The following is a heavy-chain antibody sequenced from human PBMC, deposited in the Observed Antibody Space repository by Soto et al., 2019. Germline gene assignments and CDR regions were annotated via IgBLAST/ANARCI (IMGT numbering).Heavy chain of an antibody. CDR2: ISYDGSNK. CDR3: ARDLGRNEYSSSWYVPLLYYYYGMDV. CDR1: GFTFSSYA. J-gene: IGHJ6*02. Sequence: GGSLRLSCAASGFTFSSYAMHWVRQAPGKGLEWVAVISYDGSNKYYADSVKGRFTISRDNSKNTLYLQMNSLRAEDTAVYYCARDLGRNEYSSSWYVPLLYYYYGMDVWGQGTTVTVSS. V-gene: IGHV3-30-3*01. D-gene: IGHD6-13*01.